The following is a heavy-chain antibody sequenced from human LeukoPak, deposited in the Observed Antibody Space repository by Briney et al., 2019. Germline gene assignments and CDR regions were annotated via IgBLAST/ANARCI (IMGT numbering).Heavy chain of an antibody. CDR3: ARYRTGLPDY. V-gene: IGHV4-39*07. J-gene: IGHJ4*02. Sequence: SETLSLTCTVSGGSFSSSSYYWGWIRQPPGKGLEWIGSIYYSGSTYYNPSLKSRVTISVDTSKNQFSLKLSSVTAADTAVYYCARYRTGLPDYWGQGTLVTVSS. CDR2: IYYSGST. D-gene: IGHD1/OR15-1a*01. CDR1: GGSFSSSSYY.